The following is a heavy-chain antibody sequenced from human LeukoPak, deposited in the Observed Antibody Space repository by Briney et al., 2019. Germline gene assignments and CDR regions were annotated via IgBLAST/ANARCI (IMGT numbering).Heavy chain of an antibody. D-gene: IGHD3-22*01. CDR1: GFTFSSYW. CDR2: IKQDGSEK. Sequence: GGSLRLSCAASGFTFSSYWMSWVRQAPGKGLEWVANIKQDGSEKYYVDSVKGRFTISRDNSKNTLYLQMNSLRAEDTAVYYCAREWGYYDSSGPFDYWGQGTLVTVSS. J-gene: IGHJ4*02. CDR3: AREWGYYDSSGPFDY. V-gene: IGHV3-7*01.